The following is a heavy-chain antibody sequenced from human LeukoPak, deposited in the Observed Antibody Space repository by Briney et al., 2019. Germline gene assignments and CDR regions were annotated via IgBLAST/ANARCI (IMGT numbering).Heavy chain of an antibody. D-gene: IGHD3-22*01. Sequence: ASVKVSCKASGYTFTGYYMHWVRQAPGQGLEWMGWMNPDSTNTGYAQRFQGRVTVTRNTSISTAYMELSSLRSEDTAVYCCARSSSGYYDFDYWGQGTLVTVSS. J-gene: IGHJ4*02. CDR1: GYTFTGYY. V-gene: IGHV1-8*03. CDR3: ARSSSGYYDFDY. CDR2: MNPDSTNT.